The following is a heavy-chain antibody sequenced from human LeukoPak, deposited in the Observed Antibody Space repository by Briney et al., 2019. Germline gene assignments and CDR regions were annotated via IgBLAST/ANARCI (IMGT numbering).Heavy chain of an antibody. J-gene: IGHJ4*02. CDR1: GFTFSSYS. CDR2: LSAGGVST. V-gene: IGHV3-23*01. CDR3: AKNYVRGVHFDY. Sequence: GGSLRLSCAASGFTFSSYSMNWVRQAPGKGLEWVSALSAGGVSTYYADSVKGRFTISRDNSKNTLYLQMNSLRAEDTAVCYCAKNYVRGVHFDYWGQGTLVTVSS. D-gene: IGHD3-10*02.